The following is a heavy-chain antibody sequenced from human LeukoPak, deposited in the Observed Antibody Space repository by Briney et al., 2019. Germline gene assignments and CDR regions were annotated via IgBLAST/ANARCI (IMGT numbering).Heavy chain of an antibody. CDR2: VFFGGRT. V-gene: IGHV4-59*01. D-gene: IGHD6-13*01. Sequence: SETLSLTCTVSGGPISNDYWSWVRQPPGKGLEWIGYVFFGGRTNYNPSLKSRVTISVDTSKNQSSLKLNSVTAADTAVYYCARKSSTGPAPYNWFDPWGQGTLATVSS. CDR3: ARKSSTGPAPYNWFDP. CDR1: GGPISNDY. J-gene: IGHJ5*02.